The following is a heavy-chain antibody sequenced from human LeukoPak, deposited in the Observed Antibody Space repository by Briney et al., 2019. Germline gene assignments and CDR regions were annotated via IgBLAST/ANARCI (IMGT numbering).Heavy chain of an antibody. CDR1: GFTISSYD. D-gene: IGHD6-19*01. J-gene: IGHJ4*02. V-gene: IGHV3-23*01. Sequence: PGGSLRLSCAASGFTISSYDMSWVRQAPGKGLEWVSSITDNGVSTYYADSVKGRFTISRDNSKNTLYLQMNSLRAEDTAVYYCATSKGVKQWLPFDYWGQGTLVTVSS. CDR2: ITDNGVST. CDR3: ATSKGVKQWLPFDY.